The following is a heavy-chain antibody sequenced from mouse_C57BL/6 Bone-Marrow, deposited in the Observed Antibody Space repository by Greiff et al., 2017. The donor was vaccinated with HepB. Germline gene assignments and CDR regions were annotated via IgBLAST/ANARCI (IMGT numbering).Heavy chain of an antibody. J-gene: IGHJ1*03. CDR1: GYTFTSYG. CDR2: IYPRSGNT. Sequence: VQLQQSGAELARPGASVKLSCKASGYTFTSYGISWVKQRTGQGLEWIGEIYPRSGNTYYNEKFKGKATLTADKSSSTAYMELRSLTSEDSAVYFCARGSITTVVAHWYFDVWGTGTTVTVSS. V-gene: IGHV1-81*01. CDR3: ARGSITTVVAHWYFDV. D-gene: IGHD1-1*01.